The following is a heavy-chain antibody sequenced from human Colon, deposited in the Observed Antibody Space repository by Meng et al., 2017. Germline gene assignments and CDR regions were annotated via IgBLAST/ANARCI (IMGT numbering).Heavy chain of an antibody. CDR2: IYYSGST. V-gene: IGHV4-61*01. Sequence: VPLQESGPGLVRPSETLSLPCTVSGGSVISNSYYWSWIRHPPGKGLEWIGFIYYSGSTNYNPSLKSRVTISVDTSKNQFSLKVSSVTAADTAVYYCARDSGYDKNWFDPWGQGTLVTVSS. CDR1: GGSVISNSYY. J-gene: IGHJ5*02. D-gene: IGHD5-12*01. CDR3: ARDSGYDKNWFDP.